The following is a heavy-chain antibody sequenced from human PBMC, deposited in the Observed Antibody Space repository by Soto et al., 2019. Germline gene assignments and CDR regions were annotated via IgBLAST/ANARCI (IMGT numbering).Heavy chain of an antibody. CDR2: IIPIFGTA. Sequence: QVQLVQSGAEVKKPGSSVKVSCKASGGTFSSYAISWVRQASGQGLEWMGGIIPIFGTANYAQKFQGRVTITADKSTSTAYMELSSLRSEDTAVYYCARDRGYGGNSLGWFDPWGQGTLVTVSS. D-gene: IGHD4-17*01. V-gene: IGHV1-69*06. CDR3: ARDRGYGGNSLGWFDP. CDR1: GGTFSSYA. J-gene: IGHJ5*02.